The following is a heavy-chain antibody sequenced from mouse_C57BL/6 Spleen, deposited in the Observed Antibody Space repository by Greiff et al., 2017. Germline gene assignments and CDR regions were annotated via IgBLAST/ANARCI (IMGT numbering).Heavy chain of an antibody. CDR1: GYNFTSYD. J-gene: IGHJ2*01. D-gene: IGHD3-1*01. Sequence: QVQLQQSGPELVKPGASVKLSCKASGYNFTSYDINWVKQRPGQGLEWIGWIYPRDGSTKYNEKCKGKATVSVDTSSSTAYMELHSLTSEDSAVYFCARELEPGLFDYWGQGTTLTVSS. V-gene: IGHV1-85*01. CDR3: ARELEPGLFDY. CDR2: IYPRDGST.